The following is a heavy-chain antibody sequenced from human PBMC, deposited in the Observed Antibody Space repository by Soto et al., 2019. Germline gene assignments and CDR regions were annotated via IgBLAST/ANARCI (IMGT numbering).Heavy chain of an antibody. CDR2: ISYDGSNK. Sequence: GGSLRLSCAASGFTFSSYGMHWVRQAPGKGLEWVAVISYDGSNKYYADSVKGRFTISRDNSKNTLYLQMNSLRAEDTAVYYCAKIDLGSWSFQATRKYYFDYWGQGTLVTVSS. J-gene: IGHJ4*02. CDR1: GFTFSSYG. V-gene: IGHV3-30*18. CDR3: AKIDLGSWSFQATRKYYFDY. D-gene: IGHD3-10*01.